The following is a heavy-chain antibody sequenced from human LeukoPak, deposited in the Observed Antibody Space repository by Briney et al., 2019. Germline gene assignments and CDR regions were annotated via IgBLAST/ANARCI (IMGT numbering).Heavy chain of an antibody. V-gene: IGHV3-33*01. J-gene: IGHJ4*02. CDR1: GFTFSTYG. CDR2: IWYDGSNK. D-gene: IGHD6-13*01. CDR3: ARDVAAAGTRVFDY. Sequence: GGSLRLSCAASGFTFSTYGMHWVRQAPGKGLEWVAVIWYDGSNKYYADSVKGRFTISRDNSKNTLYLQMNSLRAVDTAVYYCARDVAAAGTRVFDYWGQGTLVTVSS.